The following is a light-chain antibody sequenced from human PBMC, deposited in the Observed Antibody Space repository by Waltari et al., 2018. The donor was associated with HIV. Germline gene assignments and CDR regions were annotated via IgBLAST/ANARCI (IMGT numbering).Light chain of an antibody. Sequence: QSALPQPASVSGSPGQSITISCTGTSCDIGGYNSVSWYQHHPGRAPKLMIYDVSNRPSGVSNRFSGSKSGNTASLTISGRQAEDEALYYCSSYTTSSTLVLFGGGTQLTVL. CDR3: SSYTTSSTLVL. J-gene: IGLJ3*02. CDR2: DVS. CDR1: SCDIGGYNS. V-gene: IGLV2-14*03.